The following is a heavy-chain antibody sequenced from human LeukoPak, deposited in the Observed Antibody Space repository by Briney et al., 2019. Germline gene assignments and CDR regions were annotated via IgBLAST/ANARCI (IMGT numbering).Heavy chain of an antibody. Sequence: PSETLSLTCAVYGGSFSGYYWSWIRQPPGKGLEWIGEINHSGSTNYNPSLKSRVTISVDTSKNQFSLKLSSVTAADTAVYYCARGNVDTAMATDYWGQGTLVTVS. CDR1: GGSFSGYY. CDR2: INHSGST. V-gene: IGHV4-34*01. CDR3: ARGNVDTAMATDY. J-gene: IGHJ4*02. D-gene: IGHD5-18*01.